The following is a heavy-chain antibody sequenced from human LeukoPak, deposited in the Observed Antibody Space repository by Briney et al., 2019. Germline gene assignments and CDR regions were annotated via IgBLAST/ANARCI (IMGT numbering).Heavy chain of an antibody. CDR2: FYTSGST. J-gene: IGHJ4*02. Sequence: KPSETLSLTCTVSGGSISSYYWSWIRQPAGKGLDWVGRFYTSGSTHYNPSLKSRVTMSIDTSKNQFSLKLSSVTAADTAVYYCARDARLHYYFDYWGQGTLVTVSS. CDR1: GGSISSYY. V-gene: IGHV4-4*07. D-gene: IGHD6-25*01. CDR3: ARDARLHYYFDY.